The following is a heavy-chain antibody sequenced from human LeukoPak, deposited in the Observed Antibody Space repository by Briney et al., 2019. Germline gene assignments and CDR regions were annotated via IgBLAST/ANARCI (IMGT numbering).Heavy chain of an antibody. CDR1: GXSISTYY. CDR2: THYTGSA. CDR3: ARDIYGSGHGWFDV. V-gene: IGHV4-59*01. J-gene: IGHJ5*02. Sequence: SETLSLTCSVSGXSISTYYWSWIRQPPGKGLEWMGYTHYTGSANYNPSLKSRVTISVDTSKRQLSLMLRSVTAADTAVYFCARDIYGSGHGWFDVWGQGTLVTVSS. D-gene: IGHD3-10*01.